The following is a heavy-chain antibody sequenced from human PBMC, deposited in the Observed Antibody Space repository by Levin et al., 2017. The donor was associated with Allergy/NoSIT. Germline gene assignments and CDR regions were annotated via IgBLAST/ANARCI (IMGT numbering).Heavy chain of an antibody. Sequence: SETLSLTCTVSGGSISSGDYYWSWIRQPPGKGLEWIGYIYYSGSTYYNPSLKSRVTISVDTSKNQFSLKLSSVTAADTAVYYCARDYGGSSRYFDYWGQGTLVTVSS. V-gene: IGHV4-30-4*01. J-gene: IGHJ4*02. CDR2: IYYSGST. CDR3: ARDYGGSSRYFDY. CDR1: GGSISSGDYY. D-gene: IGHD4-23*01.